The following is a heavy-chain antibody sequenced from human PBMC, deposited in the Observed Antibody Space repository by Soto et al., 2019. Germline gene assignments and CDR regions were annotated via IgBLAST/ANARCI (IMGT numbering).Heavy chain of an antibody. V-gene: IGHV5-10-1*01. J-gene: IGHJ3*02. Sequence: GESLKIYCNGSGYRFTSYWIRWVRQMPGNGLERMGRIDPSDSYTNSRPSFQGHVTISAAMSISTATLRCSILKASVTAVDYGVNFSGHRCGGYDNNAFDIWGQGAMVTVSS. CDR3: VNFSGHRCGGYDNNAFDI. D-gene: IGHD3-22*01. CDR1: GYRFTSYW. CDR2: IDPSDSYT.